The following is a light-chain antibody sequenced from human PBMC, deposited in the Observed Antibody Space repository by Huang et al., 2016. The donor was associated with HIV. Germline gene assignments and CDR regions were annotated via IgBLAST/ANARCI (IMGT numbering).Light chain of an antibody. Sequence: TQFPVTLSVSPGERATLSCRASQSINNNLAWFQKKPVQAPSRLIYGASTRGIGVPGMFNGSASGTQFTRTINSRQSEDVTVYYCQKYNIWPYTFGQGTKLEIK. CDR2: GAS. CDR3: QKYNIWPYT. J-gene: IGKJ2*01. V-gene: IGKV3D-15*01. CDR1: QSINNN.